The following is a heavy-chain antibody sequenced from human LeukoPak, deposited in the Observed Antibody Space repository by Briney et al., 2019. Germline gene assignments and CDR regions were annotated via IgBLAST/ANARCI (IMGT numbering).Heavy chain of an antibody. J-gene: IGHJ4*02. CDR3: ARGEDY. CDR1: GGTFSSYA. CDR2: MNPNSGNT. V-gene: IGHV1-8*03. Sequence: ASVKVSCKASGGTFSSYAISWVRQAPGQGLEWMGWMNPNSGNTGYAQKFQGRVTITRNTSISTAYMELSSLRSEDTAVYYCARGEDYWGQGTLVTVSS.